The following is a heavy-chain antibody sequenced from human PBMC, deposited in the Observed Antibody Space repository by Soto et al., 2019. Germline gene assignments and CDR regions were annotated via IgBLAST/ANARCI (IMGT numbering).Heavy chain of an antibody. J-gene: IGHJ6*02. CDR2: INHSGST. CDR1: GGSFSGYY. V-gene: IGHV4-34*01. D-gene: IGHD2-8*01. CDR3: ARMGKGTNGVACPYGMAV. Sequence: SETLSLPCAVYGGSFSGYYWSWIRLPPGKGLEWIGEINHSGSTNYNPSLKRRVTISVDTSKNQFSLKLSCVTAADTDGDYCARMGKGTNGVACPYGMAVWSQGSTVTVYS.